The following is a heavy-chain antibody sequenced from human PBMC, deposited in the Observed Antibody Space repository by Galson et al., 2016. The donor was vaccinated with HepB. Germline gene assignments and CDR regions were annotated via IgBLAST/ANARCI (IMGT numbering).Heavy chain of an antibody. CDR3: AKDYVDMSTGPGLRRGTYYFDY. V-gene: IGHV3-23*01. J-gene: IGHJ4*02. CDR2: ISDSGGST. CDR1: GFTFTSYA. Sequence: SLRLSCAASGFTFTSYAMSWVRQAPGKGLEWVSGISDSGGSTYYADSVKGRFTFSRDNSENTLYLQMNSLRAEDTAVYYCAKDYVDMSTGPGLRRGTYYFDYWGQGTLVTVSS. D-gene: IGHD5-24*01.